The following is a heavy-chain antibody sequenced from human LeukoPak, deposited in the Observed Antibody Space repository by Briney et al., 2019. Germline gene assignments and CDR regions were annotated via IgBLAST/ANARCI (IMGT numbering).Heavy chain of an antibody. Sequence: ASVKVSCKASGYTFIGYYMHWVRQAPGQGLEWMGWINPNSGGTNYAQKFQGRVTMTRDTSISTAYMEVSRLTSDDTAVFYCAREGSGYPYWGQGTLVTVSS. CDR1: GYTFIGYY. D-gene: IGHD5-12*01. CDR3: AREGSGYPY. CDR2: INPNSGGT. J-gene: IGHJ4*02. V-gene: IGHV1-2*02.